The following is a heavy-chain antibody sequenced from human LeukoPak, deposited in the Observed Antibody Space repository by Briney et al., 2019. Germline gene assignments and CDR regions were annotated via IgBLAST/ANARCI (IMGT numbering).Heavy chain of an antibody. V-gene: IGHV4-59*08. J-gene: IGHJ4*02. Sequence: SETLSLTCTVSGGSINSNYWSWIRQPPVKGLEWIAYIYETGNSDYNPSLKSRVTVSIDASKSQVSLKLSSVTAADTAVYYCARHHFASPFDYWGQGTLVTVSS. CDR2: IYETGNS. CDR3: ARHHFASPFDY. CDR1: GGSINSNY. D-gene: IGHD2-21*01.